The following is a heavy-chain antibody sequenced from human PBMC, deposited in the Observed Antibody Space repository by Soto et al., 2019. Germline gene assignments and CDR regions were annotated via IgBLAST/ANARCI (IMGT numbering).Heavy chain of an antibody. CDR2: IIPIFGTA. CDR3: ASPNPETRIAYCGGDCYSEVGDYYYYGMDV. V-gene: IGHV1-69*01. CDR1: GGTFSSYA. Sequence: QVQLVQSGAEVKKPGSSVKVSCKASGGTFSSYAISWVRQAPGQGLEWMGGIIPIFGTANYAQKFQGRVMITADESTSTAYMELSSLRSEDTAVYYCASPNPETRIAYCGGDCYSEVGDYYYYGMDVWGQGTTVTVSS. D-gene: IGHD2-21*02. J-gene: IGHJ6*02.